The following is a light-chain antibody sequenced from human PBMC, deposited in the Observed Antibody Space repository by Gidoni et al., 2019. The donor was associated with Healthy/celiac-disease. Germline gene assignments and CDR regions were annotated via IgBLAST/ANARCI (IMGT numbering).Light chain of an antibody. V-gene: IGKV2-28*01. CDR3: MQALQTPPSLTP. CDR2: LGS. J-gene: IGKJ4*01. Sequence: DIVMTQSPLSLPVTPREPASISCRSSQSLLHSNGYNSVDWYLQKPGQSPQLLISLGSTRASGVPDRVSGSGSGTDFTLKISRVEAEDVGVYYCMQALQTPPSLTPFGGGTKVEIK. CDR1: QSLLHSNGYNS.